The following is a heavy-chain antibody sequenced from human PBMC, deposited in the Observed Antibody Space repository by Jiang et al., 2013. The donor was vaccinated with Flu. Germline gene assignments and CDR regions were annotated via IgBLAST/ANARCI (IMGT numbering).Heavy chain of an antibody. D-gene: IGHD2-2*01. CDR2: ISSSSSTI. J-gene: IGHJ6*02. Sequence: GGPVRLSCAASGFTFSSYSMNWVRQAPGKGLEWVSYISSSSSTIYYADSVKGRFTISRDNAKNSLYLQINSLRAEDTAVYYCARDLEDIVVVPASLADYGMDVWGQGTTVTVSS. CDR1: GFTFSSYS. CDR3: ARDLEDIVVVPASLADYGMDV. V-gene: IGHV3-48*01.